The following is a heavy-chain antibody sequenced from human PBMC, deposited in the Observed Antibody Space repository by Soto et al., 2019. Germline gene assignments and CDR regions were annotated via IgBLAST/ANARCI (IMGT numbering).Heavy chain of an antibody. CDR1: GFTVSSTY. D-gene: IGHD6-13*01. CDR3: ARAFSRWSASTAFDI. CDR2: IYSGGRT. J-gene: IGHJ3*02. V-gene: IGHV3-53*01. Sequence: GGSLRLTCAASGFTVSSTYLRWVRQPPGKGLEWVSVIYSGGRTYYADSVKGRFTISRDNAKNTLYLQMNSLRAEDTAVYYCARAFSRWSASTAFDIWGQGTLVTVSS.